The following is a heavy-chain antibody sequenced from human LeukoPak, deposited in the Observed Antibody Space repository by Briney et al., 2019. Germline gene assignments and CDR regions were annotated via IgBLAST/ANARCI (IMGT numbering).Heavy chain of an antibody. J-gene: IGHJ4*02. V-gene: IGHV4-4*07. Sequence: SETLSLTCSVSGGSTSDYYWNWIRQPAGPRVKGLRRIYYTGNTAYNPSLESRLTMSLDTAKNQFSLKVTSVTAADTAVYYCARGGTLFTYFDSWGQGTLVTVSS. CDR2: IYYTGNT. CDR3: ARGGTLFTYFDS. D-gene: IGHD3-10*02. CDR1: GGSTSDYY.